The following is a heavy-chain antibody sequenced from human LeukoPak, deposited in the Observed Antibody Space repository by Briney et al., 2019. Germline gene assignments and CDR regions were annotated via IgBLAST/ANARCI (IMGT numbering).Heavy chain of an antibody. V-gene: IGHV3-66*01. CDR2: IHSAGST. CDR1: GFTVSSNY. J-gene: IGHJ4*02. CDR3: ARVDYYDFYFDY. Sequence: GGSLRLSCAASGFTVSSNYMSWVRQAPGEGLEWVSFIHSAGSTYYADSVKGRFTISRDNSKNTLYLQMNSLRAEDTAVYYCARVDYYDFYFDYWGQGTLVTVSS. D-gene: IGHD3-22*01.